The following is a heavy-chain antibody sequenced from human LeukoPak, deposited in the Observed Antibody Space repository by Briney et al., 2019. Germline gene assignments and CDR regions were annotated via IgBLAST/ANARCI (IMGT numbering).Heavy chain of an antibody. D-gene: IGHD3-22*01. J-gene: IGHJ3*02. CDR1: GGSVDSSRYY. CDR2: IYYSGRT. V-gene: IGHV4-39*07. Sequence: PSETLSLTCTVSGGSVDSSRYYWGWVRQTPAKGLEWIGNIYYSGRTYYNPSLDSRVTISFDMSKNQFSLQLTSVTAADTAVYYCARFDSSGYWDIWGQGTMVTVSS. CDR3: ARFDSSGYWDI.